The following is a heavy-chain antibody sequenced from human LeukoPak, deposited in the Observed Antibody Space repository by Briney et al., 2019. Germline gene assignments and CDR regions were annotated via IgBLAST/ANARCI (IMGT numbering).Heavy chain of an antibody. CDR3: ASGGGYSYGPDY. CDR2: IIPILGIA. CDR1: GGTFSSYA. V-gene: IGHV1-69*04. Sequence: SVKVSCKASGGTFSSYAISWVRQAPGQGLEWMGRIIPILGIANYAQKFQGRVTITADKSTSTAYMELSSLRSEDTAVYYCASGGGYSYGPDYWGQGTLVTVSS. D-gene: IGHD5-18*01. J-gene: IGHJ4*02.